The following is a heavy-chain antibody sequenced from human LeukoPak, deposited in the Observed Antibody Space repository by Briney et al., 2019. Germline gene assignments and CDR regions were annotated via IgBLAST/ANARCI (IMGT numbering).Heavy chain of an antibody. V-gene: IGHV4-59*08. D-gene: IGHD3-22*01. J-gene: IGHJ3*02. Sequence: PSETLSLTCTVSGSSISSYYWSWIRQPPGKGLEWIGYIYYSGSTNYNPSLKSRVTISVDTSKNQFSLKLSSVTAADTAVYYCARPLSISGYYYDAFDIWGQGTMVTVSS. CDR2: IYYSGST. CDR3: ARPLSISGYYYDAFDI. CDR1: GSSISSYY.